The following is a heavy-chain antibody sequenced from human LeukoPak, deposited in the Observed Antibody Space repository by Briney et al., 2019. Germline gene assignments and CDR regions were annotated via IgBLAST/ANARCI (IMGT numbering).Heavy chain of an antibody. CDR1: GGSISSGDYY. Sequence: SETLSLTCTVSGGSISSGDYYWSWIRQPPGKGLEWIGFIYHSGTTYYTPSLKSRVTISVDTSKNQFSLKLTSVTAADTAVYYCASDRRLIQGGFDFWGQGTLVTVSS. CDR2: IYHSGTT. CDR3: ASDRRLIQGGFDF. V-gene: IGHV4-30-4*01. J-gene: IGHJ4*02. D-gene: IGHD5-18*01.